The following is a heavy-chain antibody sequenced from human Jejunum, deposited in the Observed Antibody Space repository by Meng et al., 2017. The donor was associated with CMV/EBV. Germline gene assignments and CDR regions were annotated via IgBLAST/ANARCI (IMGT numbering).Heavy chain of an antibody. J-gene: IGHJ5*02. CDR3: AREGYQRWFDP. CDR1: GFTFNDYT. D-gene: IGHD6-25*01. CDR2: ISSSNTYI. V-gene: IGHV3-21*01. Sequence: CAASGFTFNDYTINWVRQAPGKGLEWVSSISSSNTYIYYADSVKGRFTISRDNAPNSLYLQMTTLSPADTPVYYCAREGYQRWFDPWGQGTLVTVSS.